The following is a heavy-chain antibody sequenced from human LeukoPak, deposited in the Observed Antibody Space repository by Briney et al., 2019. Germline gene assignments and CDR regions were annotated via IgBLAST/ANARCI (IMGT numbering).Heavy chain of an antibody. V-gene: IGHV4-61*02. Sequence: SETLSLTCTVSGGSISSGGYFWSWIRQPVGKGLEWIGRIYNAGSTNYNPSLQSRVTISLDTSKNQFSLRLSFVTAADTAVYYCARDSLQLEPPNYYYYYMDVWGKGTTVTVSS. D-gene: IGHD1-1*01. CDR1: GGSISSGGYF. CDR3: ARDSLQLEPPNYYYYYMDV. J-gene: IGHJ6*03. CDR2: IYNAGST.